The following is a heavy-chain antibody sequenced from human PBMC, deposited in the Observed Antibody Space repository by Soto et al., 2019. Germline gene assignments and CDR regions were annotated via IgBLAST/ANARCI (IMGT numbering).Heavy chain of an antibody. J-gene: IGHJ4*02. V-gene: IGHV3-74*01. D-gene: IGHD6-13*01. CDR3: IRGLRPSQVGTRSX. CDR2: ISDDGART. Sequence: WGSLKLSFAASGGVFEMYWMHWVRQTPGKGPEWVSRISDDGARTDYAHSVKGRFTISRDNSKNSLYLQMNSLRAEETAVYYCIRGLRPSQVGTRSXWCLVALFTVSX. CDR1: GGVFEMYW.